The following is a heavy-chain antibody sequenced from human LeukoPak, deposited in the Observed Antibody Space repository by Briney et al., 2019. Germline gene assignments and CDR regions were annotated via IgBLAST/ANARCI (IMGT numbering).Heavy chain of an antibody. CDR3: AGSSVGSYSGYYYYYMDV. J-gene: IGHJ6*03. D-gene: IGHD1-26*01. CDR1: GGSFSGYY. Sequence: PSETLSLTCAVYGGSFSGYYWSWIRQPPGKGLEWIGEINHSGSTNYNPSLKSRVTISVDTSKNQFSLKLSSVTAADTAVYYCAGSSVGSYSGYYYYYMDVWGKGTTVTVSS. CDR2: INHSGST. V-gene: IGHV4-34*01.